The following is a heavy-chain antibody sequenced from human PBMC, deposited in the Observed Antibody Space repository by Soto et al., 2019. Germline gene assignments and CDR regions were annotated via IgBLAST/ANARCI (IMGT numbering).Heavy chain of an antibody. CDR3: AGRYGDYYDSSGYQNWFDP. CDR2: ISAYNGNT. CDR1: GYTFTSYG. Sequence: ASVKVSCKASGYTFTSYGISWLRQAPGQGLEWMGWISAYNGNTNYAQKLQGRVTMTTDTSTSTAYMELRSLRSDDTAVYYCAGRYGDYYDSSGYQNWFDPWGQGTLVTVSS. V-gene: IGHV1-18*01. D-gene: IGHD3-22*01. J-gene: IGHJ5*02.